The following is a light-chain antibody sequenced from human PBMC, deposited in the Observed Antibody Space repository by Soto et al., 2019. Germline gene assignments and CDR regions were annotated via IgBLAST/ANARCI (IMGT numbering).Light chain of an antibody. CDR2: AAS. V-gene: IGKV1-39*01. J-gene: IGKJ5*01. Sequence: DIQMTQSPSSLSASVGDRVTIPCRASESISTYLNWYPQTPGERPNLLIYAASNLQSRVPSRFSGSGSGTDFILTISSLQPEDFATYYCQQSYSTPRDFGQGTRLEIK. CDR1: ESISTY. CDR3: QQSYSTPRD.